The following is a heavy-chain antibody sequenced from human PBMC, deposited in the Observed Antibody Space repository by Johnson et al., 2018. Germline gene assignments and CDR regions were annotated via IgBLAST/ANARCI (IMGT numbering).Heavy chain of an antibody. CDR2: LHYSGST. Sequence: QEQLRESGPGLVKPSEPLSLTCTVSGGSISSYYWSWIRQPPGKGLEWIGSLHYSGSTNYNPSLKSRVTISVDTAKKQFSLKLSSVTAADPAVYSCARWTLRPVDAFDIWGQGTMVTVSS. D-gene: IGHD3-3*01. V-gene: IGHV4-59*01. CDR3: ARWTLRPVDAFDI. CDR1: GGSISSYY. J-gene: IGHJ3*02.